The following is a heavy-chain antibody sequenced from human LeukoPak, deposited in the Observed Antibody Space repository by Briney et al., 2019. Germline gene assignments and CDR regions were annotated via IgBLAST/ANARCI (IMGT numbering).Heavy chain of an antibody. CDR1: GFTFSDYY. Sequence: PGGSLRLSCAASGFTFSDYYMSWVRQAPGKGLEWVAYISSSGSNIYYADSVKGRFTIFRDNSKNSLHLQMNTLRAEDTAVYYCASRYCSGGSCYFAYWGRGTLVSVFS. J-gene: IGHJ4*02. CDR2: ISSSGSNI. V-gene: IGHV3-11*01. CDR3: ASRYCSGGSCYFAY. D-gene: IGHD2-15*01.